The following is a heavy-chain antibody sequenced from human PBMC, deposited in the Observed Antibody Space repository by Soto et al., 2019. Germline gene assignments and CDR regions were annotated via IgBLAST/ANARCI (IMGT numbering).Heavy chain of an antibody. D-gene: IGHD2-15*01. J-gene: IGHJ4*02. CDR3: ARSLGSLGYCSGGSCPTQGYFDY. CDR2: IYHSGST. CDR1: GGSISSSNW. Sequence: PSETLSLTCAVSGGSISSSNWWSWVRQPPGKGLEWIGEIYHSGSTNYNPSLKSRVTISVDKSKNQFSLKLSSVTAADTAVYYCARSLGSLGYCSGGSCPTQGYFDYWGQGTPVTVSS. V-gene: IGHV4-4*02.